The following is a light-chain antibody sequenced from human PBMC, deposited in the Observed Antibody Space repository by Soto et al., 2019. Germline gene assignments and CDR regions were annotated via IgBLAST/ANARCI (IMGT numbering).Light chain of an antibody. J-gene: IGKJ5*01. CDR3: QQRNNWPRIT. CDR2: EAS. V-gene: IGKV3-11*01. CDR1: QSVRNY. Sequence: EIVLTQSPATVSLSPGERATLSCRASQSVRNYLAWYQHKPGQAPRLLIYEASNRAAGIPARFSGSGSGTDFTLTISSLEPEDFAVYYCQQRNNWPRITFGQGTRLEIK.